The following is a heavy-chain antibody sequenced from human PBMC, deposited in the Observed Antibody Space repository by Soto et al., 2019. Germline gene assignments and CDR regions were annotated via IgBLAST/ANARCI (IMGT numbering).Heavy chain of an antibody. D-gene: IGHD4-17*01. Sequence: GGSLRLSCAASGFTFSSYSMNWVRQAPGKGLEWVSYISSSSTIYYADSVKGRFTISRDNAKNSLYLQMNSLRAEDTAVYYCASNGIYGDDFDYWGQGALVTVSS. CDR1: GFTFSSYS. J-gene: IGHJ4*02. CDR2: ISSSSTI. V-gene: IGHV3-48*01. CDR3: ASNGIYGDDFDY.